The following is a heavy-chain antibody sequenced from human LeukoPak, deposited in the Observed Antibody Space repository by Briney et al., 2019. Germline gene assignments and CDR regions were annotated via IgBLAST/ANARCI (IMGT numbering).Heavy chain of an antibody. D-gene: IGHD3-10*01. CDR1: GGSISTYY. CDR3: ARHVGFITMVRGVINNNWFDP. V-gene: IGHV4-39*01. J-gene: IGHJ5*02. CDR2: IYYSGSP. Sequence: SETLSLTCTVSGGSISTYYWSWIRQPPGKGLEWIGSIYYSGSPYYNPSLKSRVTISVDTSKKQFSLKLSSVTAADTAVYYCARHVGFITMVRGVINNNWFDPWGQGTLVTVSS.